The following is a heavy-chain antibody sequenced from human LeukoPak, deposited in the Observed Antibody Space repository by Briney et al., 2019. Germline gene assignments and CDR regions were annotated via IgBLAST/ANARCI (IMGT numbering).Heavy chain of an antibody. V-gene: IGHV3-30*04. J-gene: IGHJ1*01. Sequence: GGSLRVSCAASGFTFSSYPMHWVRQAPGKGLAWVAVISYDGSNKYYADSVKGRFTISRDNSKNTLYLQMNSLRAEDTAVYYCARSALTMVRGVFQHWGQGTLVTVSS. CDR2: ISYDGSNK. D-gene: IGHD3-10*01. CDR3: ARSALTMVRGVFQH. CDR1: GFTFSSYP.